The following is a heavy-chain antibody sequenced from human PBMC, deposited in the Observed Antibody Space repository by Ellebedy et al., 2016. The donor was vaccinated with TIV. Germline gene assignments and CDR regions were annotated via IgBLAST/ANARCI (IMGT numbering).Heavy chain of an antibody. D-gene: IGHD3-10*01. CDR2: TRYDQSDK. V-gene: IGHV3-30*02. Sequence: PGGSLRLSCAVSGFAFSTFGMHRVRQTPGKGLEWVAFTRYDQSDKQYADSVKGRFTISKYDYTATLYLQMNRLRPYYTAVYFCAKDHWAVLWFGEFDDFWGQGILVTVSP. J-gene: IGHJ4*02. CDR1: GFAFSTFG. CDR3: AKDHWAVLWFGEFDDF.